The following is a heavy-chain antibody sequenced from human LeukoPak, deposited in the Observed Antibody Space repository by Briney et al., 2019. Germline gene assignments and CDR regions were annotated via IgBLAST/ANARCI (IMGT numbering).Heavy chain of an antibody. CDR1: GGTFSSYT. V-gene: IGHV1-69*04. CDR3: ARESPTYYYDSSGYYSVY. Sequence: SVTVSCKASGGTFSSYTISWVRQAPGQGREWMGRIIPILGIANYAQKFQGRVTSTADKSTGTANMELSSLRSEDTAVYYCARESPTYYYDSSGYYSVYWGQGTLVTVSS. CDR2: IIPILGIA. D-gene: IGHD3-22*01. J-gene: IGHJ4*02.